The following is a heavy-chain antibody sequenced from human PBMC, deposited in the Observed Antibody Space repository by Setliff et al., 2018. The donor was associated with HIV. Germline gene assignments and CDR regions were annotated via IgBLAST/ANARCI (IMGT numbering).Heavy chain of an antibody. CDR1: GGTFSSYA. J-gene: IGHJ5*02. Sequence: GASVKVSCKASGGTFSSYAISWVRQAPGQGLEWMGGIIPILGIANYAQKFQGRVTITTDESTSTAYMELSSLRSEDTAVYYCARHRYYDILFDPWGQGTLVTVSS. D-gene: IGHD3-9*01. V-gene: IGHV1-69*10. CDR3: ARHRYYDILFDP. CDR2: IIPILGIA.